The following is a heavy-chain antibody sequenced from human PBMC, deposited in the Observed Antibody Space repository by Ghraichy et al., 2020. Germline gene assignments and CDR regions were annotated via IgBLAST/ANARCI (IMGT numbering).Heavy chain of an antibody. CDR3: AVLASHGVDV. D-gene: IGHD3-3*01. V-gene: IGHV4-30-2*01. CDR1: GVSISSGPHS. CDR2: IYHSGSG. J-gene: IGHJ6*02. Sequence: SETLSLTCDVSGVSISSGPHSWTWTRQPPGKTLEWIGYIYHSGSGHYNPSLKSRVTISVDSYRNQFSLYLTSVTAADAAIYYCAVLASHGVDVWGQGTTVTVSS.